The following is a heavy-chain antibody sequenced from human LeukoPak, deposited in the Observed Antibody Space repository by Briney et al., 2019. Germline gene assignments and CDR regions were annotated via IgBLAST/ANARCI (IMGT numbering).Heavy chain of an antibody. CDR2: INHSGST. CDR1: GGSFSGYY. Sequence: SETLSLTCAVYGGSFSGYYWSWIRQPPGKGLEWIGEINHSGSTNYNPSLKSQVTISVDTSKNQFSLKLSSVTAADTAVYYCASGYDSSGYQGYWGQGTLVTVSS. V-gene: IGHV4-34*01. D-gene: IGHD3-22*01. CDR3: ASGYDSSGYQGY. J-gene: IGHJ4*02.